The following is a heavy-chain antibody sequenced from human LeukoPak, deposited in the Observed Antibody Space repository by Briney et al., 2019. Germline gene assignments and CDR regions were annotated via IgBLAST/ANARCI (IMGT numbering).Heavy chain of an antibody. D-gene: IGHD1-26*01. Sequence: GGSLRLSCAASGFTFDNYRMSWVRQAPGKGLEWVSTVNADGGNTYYADSVKGRFTISRDNSKSTLILQMNSLRVEDTALYYCAKRVKYGGTWDHFADWGQGTLVTVSS. CDR3: AKRVKYGGTWDHFAD. V-gene: IGHV3-23*01. CDR1: GFTFDNYR. J-gene: IGHJ4*02. CDR2: VNADGGNT.